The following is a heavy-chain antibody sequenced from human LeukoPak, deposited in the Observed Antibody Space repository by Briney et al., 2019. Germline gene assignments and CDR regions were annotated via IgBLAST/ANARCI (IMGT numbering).Heavy chain of an antibody. CDR2: ISSSGSTI. J-gene: IGHJ2*01. D-gene: IGHD4-17*01. CDR3: ARDLRAGGTWSYGVYFDL. CDR1: GFTFSSYS. V-gene: IGHV3-48*04. Sequence: GGSLRLSCAASGFTFSSYSMNWVRQAPGKGLEWVSYISSSGSTIYYADSVKGRFTISRDNAKNSVYLQLNSLTPEDTAVYYCARDLRAGGTWSYGVYFDLWGRGTLVTVSS.